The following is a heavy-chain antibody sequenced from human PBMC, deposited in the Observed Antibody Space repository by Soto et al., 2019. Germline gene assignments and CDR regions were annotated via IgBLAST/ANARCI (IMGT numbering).Heavy chain of an antibody. CDR2: IYYSGST. V-gene: IGHV4-31*03. CDR3: ARSVFP. J-gene: IGHJ5*02. CDR1: GGSISSGGYY. Sequence: QVQLQESGPGLVKPSQTLSLTCTVSGGSISSGGYYWNWIRQHPGKGLEWIGYIYYSGSTYYTPSLKGRVSMSVDTSKNQFSLKLSSVTAADTAVYSCARSVFPWGQGTLVTVSS.